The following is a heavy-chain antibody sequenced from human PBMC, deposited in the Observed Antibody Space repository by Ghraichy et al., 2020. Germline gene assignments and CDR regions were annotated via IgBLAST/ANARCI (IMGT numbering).Heavy chain of an antibody. V-gene: IGHV4-30-4*01. CDR2: IYHRGDT. D-gene: IGHD3-22*01. Sequence: SETLSLTCAVSSASMNSDAYYWSWIRQPPGKGLEWIGYIYHRGDTYYNPSLKSRIAISVDTSENHFSLTLTSVTAADTAVYFCAKLDSHSYLPFDTWGQGILVTVSS. CDR1: SASMNSDAYY. CDR3: AKLDSHSYLPFDT. J-gene: IGHJ4*02.